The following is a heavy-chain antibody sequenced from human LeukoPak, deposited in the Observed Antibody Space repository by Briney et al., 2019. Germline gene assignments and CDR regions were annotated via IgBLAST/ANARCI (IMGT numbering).Heavy chain of an antibody. CDR2: ISSSGNNK. CDR1: GFSFRNYE. D-gene: IGHD3/OR15-3a*01. V-gene: IGHV3-48*03. CDR3: MDEDY. J-gene: IGHJ4*02. Sequence: PGGSLRLSCTASGFSFRNYEMNWVRQAPGKGLEWISYISSSGNNKYYADSVKGRFIISRDNAKNSSFLQMNSLRADDSAIYYCMDEDYWGQGTLVTVSS.